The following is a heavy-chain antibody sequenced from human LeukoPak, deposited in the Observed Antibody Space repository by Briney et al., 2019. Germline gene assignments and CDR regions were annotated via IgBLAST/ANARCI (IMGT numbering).Heavy chain of an antibody. J-gene: IGHJ6*03. D-gene: IGHD4-17*01. V-gene: IGHV4-38-2*01. CDR2: FHHHSGNT. CDR1: GYSISSGYY. CDR3: ARGGYGDRYYFNYTDV. Sequence: PSQTLSLTCAVSGYSISSGYYWGWIRQPPGKGLEWIGSFHHHSGNTYYNPSLKSRVSTSVDTFEDQFFLKLRSVTAADTAIYNCARGGYGDRYYFNYTDVWGKGTTVTVSS.